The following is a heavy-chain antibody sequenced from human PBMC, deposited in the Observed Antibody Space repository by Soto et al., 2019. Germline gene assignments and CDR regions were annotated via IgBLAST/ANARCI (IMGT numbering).Heavy chain of an antibody. CDR3: ARDEMATRNFDY. D-gene: IGHD5-12*01. CDR2: MNPNSGNT. Sequence: GASVKVSCKASGYTFTSYYINWVRQATGQGLEWMGWMNPNSGNTGYAQKFQGRVTMTRNTSISTAYMELSSLRSEDTAVYYCARDEMATRNFDYWGQGTLVTVFS. V-gene: IGHV1-8*01. CDR1: GYTFTSYY. J-gene: IGHJ4*02.